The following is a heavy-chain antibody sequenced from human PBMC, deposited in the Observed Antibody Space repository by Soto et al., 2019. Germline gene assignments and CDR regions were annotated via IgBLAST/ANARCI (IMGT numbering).Heavy chain of an antibody. D-gene: IGHD2-15*01. CDR2: MNPNSGNT. Sequence: ASVKVSCKASGGTFSSYTISWVRQATGQGLEWMGWMNPNSGNTGYAQKFQGRVTMTRNTSISTAYMELSSLRSEDTAVYYCARERSGYFDYWGQGTLVTVSS. CDR3: ARERSGYFDY. J-gene: IGHJ4*02. V-gene: IGHV1-8*02. CDR1: GGTFSSYT.